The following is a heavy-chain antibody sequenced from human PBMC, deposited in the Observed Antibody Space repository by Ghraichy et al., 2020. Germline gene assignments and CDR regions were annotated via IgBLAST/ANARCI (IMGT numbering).Heavy chain of an antibody. J-gene: IGHJ4*02. CDR1: GFTFSSYA. CDR2: ISGSGGST. Sequence: GESLNISCAASGFTFSSYAMSWVRQAPGKGLEWVSAISGSGGSTYYADSVKGRFTISRDNSKNTLYLQMNSLRAEDTAVYYCAKDRRYCSGGSCYYFDYWGQGTLVTVSS. CDR3: AKDRRYCSGGSCYYFDY. D-gene: IGHD2-15*01. V-gene: IGHV3-23*01.